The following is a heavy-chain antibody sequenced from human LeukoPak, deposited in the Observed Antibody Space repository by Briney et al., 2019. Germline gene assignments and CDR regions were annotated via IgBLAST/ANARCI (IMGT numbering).Heavy chain of an antibody. CDR1: GFTFSSYA. CDR2: LSGGGGGT. D-gene: IGHD2-2*01. CDR3: AKDSDIVVVPALTYDH. J-gene: IGHJ4*02. Sequence: GGSLRLSCAASGFTFSSYAVGWVRQAPGKGLEWVSALSGGGGGTYYADSVKGRFTISRDNSKNTLYLQMNSLRAEDTAVYYCAKDSDIVVVPALTYDHWGQGTLVIVSS. V-gene: IGHV3-23*01.